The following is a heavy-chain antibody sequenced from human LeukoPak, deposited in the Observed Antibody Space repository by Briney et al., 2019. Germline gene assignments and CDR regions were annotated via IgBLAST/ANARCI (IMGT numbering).Heavy chain of an antibody. V-gene: IGHV1-69*13. Sequence: ASVKVSCKASGGTLSSYAISWVRQAPGQGPEWMGGIIPIFGTANYAQKFQGRVTITADESTSTAYMELSSLRSEDTAVYYCARGYMDVWGKGTTVTISS. CDR1: GGTLSSYA. CDR2: IIPIFGTA. CDR3: ARGYMDV. J-gene: IGHJ6*03.